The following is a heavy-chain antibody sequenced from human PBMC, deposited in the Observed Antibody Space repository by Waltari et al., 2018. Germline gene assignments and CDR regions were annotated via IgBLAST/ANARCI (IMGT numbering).Heavy chain of an antibody. CDR2: IYYGGST. CDR3: ARGGPADP. J-gene: IGHJ5*02. V-gene: IGHV4-59*01. D-gene: IGHD2-2*01. Sequence: QVQLQESGPGLVKPSETLSLTCTVSGGSISSYYWSWIRQPPGKGLEWIGYIYYGGSTNYNPSLKSRVTISVDTSKNQFSLKLSSVTAADTAVYYCARGGPADPWGQGTLVTVSS. CDR1: GGSISSYY.